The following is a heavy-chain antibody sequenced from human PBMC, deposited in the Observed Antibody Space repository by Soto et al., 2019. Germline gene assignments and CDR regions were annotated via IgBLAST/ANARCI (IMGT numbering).Heavy chain of an antibody. V-gene: IGHV3-21*01. D-gene: IGHD6-13*01. J-gene: IGHJ4*02. Sequence: EVQLVESGGGLVKPGGSLKLSCAASRFTYSSYFMNWVRQAPGKGLEWVSSISMRGTYIYYADSVRGRFTISRDNAKNSLDLQMHSLRAEHTSVDYCARDSHTSTLYPRVDFDYWGQGILVTVSS. CDR2: ISMRGTYI. CDR1: RFTYSSYF. CDR3: ARDSHTSTLYPRVDFDY.